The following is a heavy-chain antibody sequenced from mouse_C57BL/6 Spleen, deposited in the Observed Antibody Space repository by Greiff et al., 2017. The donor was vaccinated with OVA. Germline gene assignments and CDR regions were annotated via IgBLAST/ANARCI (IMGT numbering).Heavy chain of an antibody. J-gene: IGHJ4*01. D-gene: IGHD2-13*01. CDR2: IDPSDSYT. CDR1: GYTFTSYW. CDR3: ARGTGLDYAMDY. V-gene: IGHV1-69*01. Sequence: QVQLQQPGAELVMPGASVKLSCKASGYTFTSYWMHWVKQRPGQGLEWIGEIDPSDSYTNYNQKFKGKSTLTVDKSSSTAYMQLSSLTSEDSAVYYCARGTGLDYAMDYWGQGTSVTVSS.